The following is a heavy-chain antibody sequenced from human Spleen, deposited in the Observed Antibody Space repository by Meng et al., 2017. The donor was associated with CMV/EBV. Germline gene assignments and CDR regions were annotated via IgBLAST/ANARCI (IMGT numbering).Heavy chain of an antibody. D-gene: IGHD6-13*01. CDR3: VCMASAAGGRVDH. CDR1: GFTFSDYY. J-gene: IGHJ4*02. V-gene: IGHV3-21*01. CDR2: ISSSSVYK. Sequence: GESLKISCAASGFTFSDYYMNWVRQAPGKGLEWVSSISSSSVYKYYADSLKGRFTISRDNAKNSLYLQMNSPRVEDTAVYYCVCMASAAGGRVDHWGQGTLVTVSS.